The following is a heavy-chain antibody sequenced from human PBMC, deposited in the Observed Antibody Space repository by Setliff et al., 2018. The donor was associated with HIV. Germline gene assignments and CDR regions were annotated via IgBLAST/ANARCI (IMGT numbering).Heavy chain of an antibody. V-gene: IGHV3-21*01. D-gene: IGHD3-10*01. CDR2: ISIGSGAAI. Sequence: GGSLRLSCAASGFTFRNYNFNWVRQAPGRGLECVSSISIGSGAAIYYAESVQGRFTVSRDNSKNSLYLQMNSLRVEDTAVYYCARDYLYYNMYNGSPVYGMDVWGQGTTVTVSS. CDR1: GFTFRNYN. CDR3: ARDYLYYNMYNGSPVYGMDV. J-gene: IGHJ6*02.